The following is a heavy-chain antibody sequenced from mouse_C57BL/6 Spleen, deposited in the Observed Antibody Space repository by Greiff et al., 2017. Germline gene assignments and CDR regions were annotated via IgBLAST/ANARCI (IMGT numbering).Heavy chain of an antibody. J-gene: IGHJ2*01. CDR2: IDPSDSDT. CDR1: GYTFTSYW. CDR3: ARSGNLLLSYYFDY. D-gene: IGHD1-1*02. V-gene: IGHV1-52*01. Sequence: QVQLQQPGAELVRPGSSVKLSCKASGYTFTSYWMHWVKQRPIQGLEWIGNIDPSDSDTHYNQKFKDKATLTVDKSSSTAYMQLSSLTSEDSAVDDCARSGNLLLSYYFDYWGQGTTLTVSS.